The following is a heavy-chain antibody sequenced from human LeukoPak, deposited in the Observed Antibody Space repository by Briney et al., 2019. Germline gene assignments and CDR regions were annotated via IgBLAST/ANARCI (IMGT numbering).Heavy chain of an antibody. CDR1: GLTFSIYA. Sequence: PGGSLRLSCAVSGLTFSIYAVYWVRQAPGEGLENVAGICSKGDSTYYANSVKRRFTLSRDNSKNTLFLQMGSLRAEDMALYYCARGNVVGATRPFDYWGHGTLVTVAS. J-gene: IGHJ4*01. V-gene: IGHV3-64*01. D-gene: IGHD1-26*01. CDR3: ARGNVVGATRPFDY. CDR2: ICSKGDST.